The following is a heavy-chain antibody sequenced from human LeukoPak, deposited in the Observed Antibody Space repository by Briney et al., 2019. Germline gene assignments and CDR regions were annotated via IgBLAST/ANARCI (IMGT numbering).Heavy chain of an antibody. V-gene: IGHV4-34*01. CDR2: INHSGST. J-gene: IGHJ4*02. CDR1: GGSFSGYY. CDR3: ARDRDGYNNCDY. D-gene: IGHD5-24*01. Sequence: SETLSLTCAVYGGSFSGYYWSWIRQPPGKGLEWIGEINHSGSTNYNPSLKSRVTISVDTSKNQFSLKLSSVTAADTAVYYCARDRDGYNNCDYWGQGTLVTVSS.